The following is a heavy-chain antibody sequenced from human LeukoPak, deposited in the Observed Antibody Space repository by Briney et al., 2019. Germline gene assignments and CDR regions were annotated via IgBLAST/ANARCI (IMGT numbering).Heavy chain of an antibody. CDR1: GYTFTSYD. Sequence: ASVKVSCKASGYTFTSYDINWVRQATGQGLEWMGWMNPNSGNTGYAQKFQGRVTMTRNTSISTAYMELSSLRSEDTAVYYCARDTPLRLENWFDPWGQGTLVTVSS. V-gene: IGHV1-8*01. D-gene: IGHD1-1*01. J-gene: IGHJ5*02. CDR3: ARDTPLRLENWFDP. CDR2: MNPNSGNT.